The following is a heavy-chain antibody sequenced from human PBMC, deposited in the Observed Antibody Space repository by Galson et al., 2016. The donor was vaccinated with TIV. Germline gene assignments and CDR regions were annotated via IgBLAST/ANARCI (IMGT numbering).Heavy chain of an antibody. D-gene: IGHD3-10*01. CDR2: IIAIFGTA. CDR1: GGIFRSDA. V-gene: IGHV1-69*13. CDR3: ARLPSYYGSGNHWFDP. J-gene: IGHJ5*02. Sequence: SVKVSCKVSGGIFRSDAISWVRQAPGQGLEWMGRIIAIFGTANYAQKFQGRVTITADESTKTVYLELSSLTSEDTAVYYCARLPSYYGSGNHWFDPWGQGTLVTVSS.